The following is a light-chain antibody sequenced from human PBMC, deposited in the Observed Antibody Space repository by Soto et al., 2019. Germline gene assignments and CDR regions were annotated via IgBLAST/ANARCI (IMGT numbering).Light chain of an antibody. CDR2: EGS. CDR3: CSYAGSSNVV. CDR1: SSDVGSYNL. Sequence: QSALTQPASVSGSPGQSITISCTGTSSDVGSYNLVSWYQQHPGKAPKHMIYEGSKRPSGVSNRFSVSKSGNTASLTISWLQAEDEADYYCCSYAGSSNVVFGGGTKLTVL. J-gene: IGLJ2*01. V-gene: IGLV2-23*01.